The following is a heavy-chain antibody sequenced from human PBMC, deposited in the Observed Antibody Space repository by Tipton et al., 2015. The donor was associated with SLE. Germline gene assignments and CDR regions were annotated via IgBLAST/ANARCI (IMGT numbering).Heavy chain of an antibody. CDR2: IYYSGST. CDR1: GGSISSYY. D-gene: IGHD2-21*01. CDR3: AREVITITDSDAFDI. Sequence: TLSLTCTVSGGSISSYYWSWIRQPPGKGLEWIGYIYYSGSTNYNPSLKSRVTISVDTSKNQFSLNLSSVTAADTAVYYCAREVITITDSDAFDIWGQGTMVTVSS. V-gene: IGHV4-59*01. J-gene: IGHJ3*02.